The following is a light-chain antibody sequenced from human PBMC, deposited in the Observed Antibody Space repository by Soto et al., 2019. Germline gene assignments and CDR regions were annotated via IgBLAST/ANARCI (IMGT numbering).Light chain of an antibody. CDR2: DAS. J-gene: IGKJ4*01. V-gene: IGKV1-13*02. CDR3: QQFNSYPQIT. CDR1: QGISSA. Sequence: AIQLTQSPSSLSASVGDRVTITCRASQGISSALAWYQQKPGKAPNLLIYDASSLESGVPSRFSGSGSGTYFTLTISSLQAEDFATYYCQQFNSYPQITFGGGTKVEIK.